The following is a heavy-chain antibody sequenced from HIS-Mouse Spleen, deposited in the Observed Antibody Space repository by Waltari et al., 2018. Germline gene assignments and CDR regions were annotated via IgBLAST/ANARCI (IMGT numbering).Heavy chain of an antibody. Sequence: QVQLQQWGAGLLKPSATLSLTCAVYGGSFSGYYWSWIRQPPGKGLEWIGEINHSGSTNYNPSLKSRVTISVDTSKNQFSLKLSSVTAADTAVYYCASRSIVGATTIDYWGQGTLVTVSS. CDR2: INHSGST. J-gene: IGHJ4*02. CDR3: ASRSIVGATTIDY. V-gene: IGHV4-34*01. D-gene: IGHD1-26*01. CDR1: GGSFSGYY.